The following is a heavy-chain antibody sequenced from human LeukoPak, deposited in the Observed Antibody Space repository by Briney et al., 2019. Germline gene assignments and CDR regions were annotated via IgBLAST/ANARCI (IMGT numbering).Heavy chain of an antibody. CDR3: ARWGSGKSFDY. D-gene: IGHD3-10*01. Sequence: GGSLRLSCAASGLIFIGYGMHWVRQAPGKGLEWVAVIWYDGSNKYYTDSVKGRFTISRDNSKNTLYLQMNSLRVEDTAVYYCARWGSGKSFDYWGQGTLVTVSS. CDR2: IWYDGSNK. V-gene: IGHV3-33*01. CDR1: GLIFIGYG. J-gene: IGHJ4*02.